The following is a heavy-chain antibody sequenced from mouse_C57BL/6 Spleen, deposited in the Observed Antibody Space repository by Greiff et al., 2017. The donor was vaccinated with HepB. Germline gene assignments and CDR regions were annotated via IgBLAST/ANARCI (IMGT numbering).Heavy chain of an antibody. CDR3: ARPYSSGYVGFAY. V-gene: IGHV5-6*01. D-gene: IGHD3-2*02. CDR2: ISSGGSYT. J-gene: IGHJ3*01. CDR1: GFTFSSYG. Sequence: EVKLVESGGDLVKPGGSLKLSCAASGFTFSSYGMSWVRQTPDKRLEWVATISSGGSYTYYPDSVKGRFTISRDNAKNTLYLQMSSLKSEDTAMYNCARPYSSGYVGFAYWGQGTLVTVSA.